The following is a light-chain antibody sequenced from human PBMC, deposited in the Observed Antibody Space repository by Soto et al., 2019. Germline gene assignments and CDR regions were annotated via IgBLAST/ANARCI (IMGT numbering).Light chain of an antibody. V-gene: IGLV2-14*01. CDR1: SSDVGGYNY. CDR2: DVS. CDR3: SSYTSSSTRV. J-gene: IGLJ2*01. Sequence: QSALTQPASVSGSPGQSITISCPGTSSDVGGYNYVSWYQQHPGKAPKLMIYDVSNRPSGVSNRFSGSKSGNTASLTISGLQAEDEADYYCSSYTSSSTRVFGGGTKLTFL.